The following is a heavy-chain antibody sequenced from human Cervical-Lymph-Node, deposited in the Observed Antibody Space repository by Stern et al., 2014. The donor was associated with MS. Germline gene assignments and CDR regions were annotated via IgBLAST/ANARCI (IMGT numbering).Heavy chain of an antibody. CDR2: IYTSGST. D-gene: IGHD3-16*01. V-gene: IGHV4-61*02. CDR3: ARDWVRYYYGMDV. CDR1: GGSISSGSYY. Sequence: VQLVESGPGLVKPSQTLSLTCTVSGGSISSGSYYWSWIRQPAGKGLEWIGRIYTSGSTNYNPSLKSRVTISVDTSTTHFSLQLSSVTAADTAVYYCARDWVRYYYGMDVWGQGTTVTVSS. J-gene: IGHJ6*02.